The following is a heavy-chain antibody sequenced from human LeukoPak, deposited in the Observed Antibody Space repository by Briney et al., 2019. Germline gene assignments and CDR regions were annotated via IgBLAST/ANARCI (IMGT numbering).Heavy chain of an antibody. CDR2: IRSKAYGGTT. CDR1: GFAFGDYA. Sequence: GSLRLSCTASGFAFGDYAMSWVRQAPGNGLEWVGFIRSKAYGGTTEYAASVKGRFTISRDDSKSIAYLQMNSLKTEDTAVYYCTRDRIASSFFGVVISPPDYWGQRTLVTVSS. CDR3: TRDRIASSFFGVVISPPDY. D-gene: IGHD3-3*01. J-gene: IGHJ4*02. V-gene: IGHV3-49*04.